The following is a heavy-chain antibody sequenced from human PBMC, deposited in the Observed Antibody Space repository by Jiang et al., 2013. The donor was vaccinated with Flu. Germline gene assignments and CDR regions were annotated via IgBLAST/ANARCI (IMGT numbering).Heavy chain of an antibody. CDR2: ISSSASYI. J-gene: IGHJ4*02. CDR3: ARGIGDDSRDY. CDR1: GFTLTSYT. V-gene: IGHV3-21*01. D-gene: IGHD2-21*02. Sequence: QLVESGGGLVKPGGSLTLSCAASGFTLTSYTMSWVRQAPGKGLEWISSISSSASYIYHADSVRGRFTISRDNAKNSLFLQMNSLTAEDTAVYYCARGIGDDSRDYWGQGTLVTVSS.